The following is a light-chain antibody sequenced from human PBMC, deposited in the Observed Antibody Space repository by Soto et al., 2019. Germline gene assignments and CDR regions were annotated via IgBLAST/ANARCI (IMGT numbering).Light chain of an antibody. CDR3: HQFSFSHT. J-gene: IGKJ4*01. Sequence: DIQMTQSPSTLSASVGDRVTITCRASQSISNWLAWYQQKPGKAPKLLIYKASTLESGVPSRFRGTGSGTEFTLTISSLQPDDFATYYCHQFSFSHTFGGGTKVEIK. CDR1: QSISNW. V-gene: IGKV1-5*03. CDR2: KAS.